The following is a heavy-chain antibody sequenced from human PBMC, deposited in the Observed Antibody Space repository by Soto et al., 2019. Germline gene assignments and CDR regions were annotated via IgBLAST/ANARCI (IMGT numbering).Heavy chain of an antibody. Sequence: VQLQESGPGLVRPSGTLSLTCVVSGGFLSQNNWWSWVRQSPGKNLEWIGEIYHTGRTSYNPSLQGRVTMSVDKPNNQFSLRLISVIAAATAVYYCAKGNEALDVWGQGIEVIVSS. CDR2: IYHTGRT. J-gene: IGHJ6*02. D-gene: IGHD1-1*01. V-gene: IGHV4-4*02. CDR1: GGFLSQNNW. CDR3: AKGNEALDV.